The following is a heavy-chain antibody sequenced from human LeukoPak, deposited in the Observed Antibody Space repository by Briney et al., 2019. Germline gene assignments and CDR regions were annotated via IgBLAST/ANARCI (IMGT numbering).Heavy chain of an antibody. CDR3: AKVRAAGTEFDY. Sequence: GGSLRLSCAASGFTFSSYAMSWVRQAPGKGLGWVSAISGSGGSTYYADFVKGRFTISRDNSKNTLYLQMNSLRAEDTAVYYCAKVRAAGTEFDYWGQGTLVTVSS. CDR2: ISGSGGST. D-gene: IGHD6-13*01. CDR1: GFTFSSYA. V-gene: IGHV3-23*01. J-gene: IGHJ4*02.